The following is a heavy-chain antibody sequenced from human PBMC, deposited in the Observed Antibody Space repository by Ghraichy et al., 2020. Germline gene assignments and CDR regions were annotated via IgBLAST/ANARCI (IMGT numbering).Heavy chain of an antibody. CDR3: ASSGEKLVLVYFDY. V-gene: IGHV4-39*07. D-gene: IGHD6-6*01. CDR1: GGSISSSSYY. Sequence: SETLSLTCTVSGGSISSSSYYWGWIRQPPGKGLEWIGSIYYSGSTYYNPSLKSRVTISVDTSKNQFSLKLSSVTAADTAVYYCASSGEKLVLVYFDYWGQGTLVTVSS. J-gene: IGHJ4*02. CDR2: IYYSGST.